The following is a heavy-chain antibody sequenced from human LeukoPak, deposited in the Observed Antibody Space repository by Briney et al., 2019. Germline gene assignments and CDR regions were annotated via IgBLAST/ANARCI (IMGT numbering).Heavy chain of an antibody. CDR2: IYSGGST. D-gene: IGHD3-3*02. Sequence: GGSLRLSCAASGFTVSSNYMSWVRQAPGKGLEWVSVIYSGGSTYYADSVKGRFTISRDNSKSTLYLQMNSLRAEDTAVYFCAKGDSFSAPFDYWGQGTLVTVSS. J-gene: IGHJ4*02. V-gene: IGHV3-53*01. CDR3: AKGDSFSAPFDY. CDR1: GFTVSSNY.